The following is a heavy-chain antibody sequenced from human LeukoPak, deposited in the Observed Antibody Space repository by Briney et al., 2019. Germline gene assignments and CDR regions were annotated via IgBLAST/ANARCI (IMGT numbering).Heavy chain of an antibody. Sequence: PSETLSLTCTVSGYSISSGYYWGWIRQPPGKGLEWIGSIYHSGSTYYNPSLKSRVTISVDTSKNQFSLKLSSVTAADTAVYYCARQGRFGVVINWFDPWGQGTLVTVSS. CDR2: IYHSGST. V-gene: IGHV4-38-2*02. CDR3: ARQGRFGVVINWFDP. CDR1: GYSISSGYY. D-gene: IGHD3-3*01. J-gene: IGHJ5*02.